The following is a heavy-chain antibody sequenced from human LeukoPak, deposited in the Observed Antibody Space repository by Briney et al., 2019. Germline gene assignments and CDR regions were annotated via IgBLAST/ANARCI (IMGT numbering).Heavy chain of an antibody. V-gene: IGHV3-48*01. CDR1: GFTFSSYS. CDR2: ISSSSSTI. CDR3: ARVRLPYYYYYIDD. Sequence: GGSLRLSCAASGFTFSSYSMNWVRQAPGKGLEWVSYISSSSSTIYYADSVKGRFTISRDNAKNSLYLQMNSLRAEDTAVYYCARVRLPYYYYYIDDWGKGTTVTVSS. J-gene: IGHJ6*03.